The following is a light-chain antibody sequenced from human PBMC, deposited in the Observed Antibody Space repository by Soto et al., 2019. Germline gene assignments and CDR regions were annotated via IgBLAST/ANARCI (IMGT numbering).Light chain of an antibody. J-gene: IGLJ3*02. V-gene: IGLV1-36*01. CDR3: ATWDDRLTAWV. CDR2: YND. CDR1: NSNIGSNA. Sequence: QSVLTQSPSVSGAPRQSVNISCSGNNSNIGSNAVHWYQQLPGKAPKRLMYYNDMLPSGVSDRFSGSKSGTSASLAISGLQSEDEGDYYCATWDDRLTAWVFGGGTQLTVL.